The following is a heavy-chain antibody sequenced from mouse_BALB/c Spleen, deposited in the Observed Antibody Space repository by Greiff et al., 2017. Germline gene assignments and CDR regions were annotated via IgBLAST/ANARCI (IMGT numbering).Heavy chain of an antibody. V-gene: IGHV7-1*02. CDR1: GFTFSDFY. CDR3: ARDHYYGSSWYFDV. CDR2: SRNKANDYTT. D-gene: IGHD1-1*01. Sequence: EVKLMESGGGLVQPGGSLRLSCATSGFTFSDFYMEWVRQPPGKRLEWIAASRNKANDYTTEYSASVKGRFIVSRDTSQSILYLQMNALRAEDTAIYYCARDHYYGSSWYFDVWGAGTTVTVSS. J-gene: IGHJ1*01.